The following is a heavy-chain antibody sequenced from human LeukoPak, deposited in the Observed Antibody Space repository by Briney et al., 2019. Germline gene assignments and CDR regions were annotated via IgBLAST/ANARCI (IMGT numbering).Heavy chain of an antibody. CDR1: GGSFSGYY. Sequence: SETLSLTCAVYGGSFSGYYWSWLRHPPGKGLEWIGEINHSGSTNYNPSLKSRVTISVDTSKNQFSLKLSSVTAADTAVYYCARGSNVLLWFGTAGDVWGQGTTVTVSS. J-gene: IGHJ6*02. CDR3: ARGSNVLLWFGTAGDV. D-gene: IGHD3-10*01. V-gene: IGHV4-34*01. CDR2: INHSGST.